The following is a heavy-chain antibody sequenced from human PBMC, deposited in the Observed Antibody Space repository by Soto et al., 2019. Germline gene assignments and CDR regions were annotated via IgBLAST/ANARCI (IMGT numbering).Heavy chain of an antibody. J-gene: IGHJ4*02. CDR3: ARGVYCSGGSCYSWVDY. CDR1: GGSFSGYY. D-gene: IGHD2-15*01. CDR2: INHSGST. Sequence: QVQLQQWGAGLLKPSETLSLTCAVYGGSFSGYYWSWIRQPPGKGLEWIGEINHSGSTNYNPSLKSRVTISVDPSRFQFSLKLRSVTAADTAVYYCARGVYCSGGSCYSWVDYWGQGTLVTVSS. V-gene: IGHV4-34*01.